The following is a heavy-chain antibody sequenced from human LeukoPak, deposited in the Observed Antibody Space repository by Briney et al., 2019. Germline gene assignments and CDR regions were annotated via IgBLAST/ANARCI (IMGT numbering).Heavy chain of an antibody. J-gene: IGHJ5*02. CDR3: SKDLTSDFGGDLDP. D-gene: IGHD3-10*01. CDR2: IRYDGSNK. CDR1: GFTFSSYG. V-gene: IGHV3-30*02. Sequence: GGSLRLSCAASGFTFSSYGMHWVRQAPGKGLEWVAFIRYDGSNKYYADSVKGRFTISRDNSKSTVYLQMNSLRGEDAAVYYCSKDLTSDFGGDLDPWGQGTLVTVSS.